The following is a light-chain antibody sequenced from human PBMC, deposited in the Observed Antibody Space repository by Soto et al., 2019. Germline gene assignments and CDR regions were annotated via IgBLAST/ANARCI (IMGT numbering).Light chain of an antibody. CDR3: QQRGHWPRT. CDR1: QSVSTD. V-gene: IGKV3-11*01. J-gene: IGKJ1*01. Sequence: EVVLTQSPATMSLYPGEGATLSCRASQSVSTDLAWYQQKPGQAPRLLIFEASKRATGIPDRISGSGSGTDFTLTISSLEPEDFAVYYCQQRGHWPRTFGQGTKVEMK. CDR2: EAS.